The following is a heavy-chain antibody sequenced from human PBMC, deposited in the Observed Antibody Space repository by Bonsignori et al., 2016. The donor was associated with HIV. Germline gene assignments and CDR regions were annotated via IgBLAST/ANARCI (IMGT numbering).Heavy chain of an antibody. J-gene: IGHJ5*02. CDR3: AHRLSEDDFWSGWDWFDP. D-gene: IGHD3-3*01. CDR2: IYWNDEK. V-gene: IGHV2-5*01. Sequence: QITLKESGPTLVKPTETLTLTCTFSGFSLSTSGVGVGWIRQPPGKALEWLALIYWNDEKRYRPTLKSRLTITKDNFKNQVVLTMTDMDPVDTGTYYCAHRLSEDDFWSGWDWFDPWGQGTRGHRSP. CDR1: GFSLSTSGVG.